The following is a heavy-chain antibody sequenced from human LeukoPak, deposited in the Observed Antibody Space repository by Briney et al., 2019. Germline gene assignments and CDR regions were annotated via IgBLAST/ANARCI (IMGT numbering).Heavy chain of an antibody. CDR1: GFTFSSYS. CDR2: ISSSSSTI. V-gene: IGHV3-48*04. D-gene: IGHD3-22*01. CDR3: ARSTGGYYDSSGYYLTN. Sequence: PGGSLRLSCAASGFTFSSYSMNWVRQAPGKGLEWVSYISSSSSTIYYADSVKGRFTISRDNAKNSLYLQMNSLRAEDTAVYYCARSTGGYYDSSGYYLTNWGQGTLVTVSS. J-gene: IGHJ4*02.